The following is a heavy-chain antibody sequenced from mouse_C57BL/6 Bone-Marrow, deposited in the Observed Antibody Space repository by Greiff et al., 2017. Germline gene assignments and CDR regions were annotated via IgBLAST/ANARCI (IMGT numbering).Heavy chain of an antibody. Sequence: VQLQQSGPELVRPGVSVKISCKGSGYPFTDYAMHWVNQSHAKSLEWIGVISTYYGDASYNQKFKDKATMTVDKSSSTAYMELARLTSEDSAVYYCAKGETRKAWYFDVWGTGTTVTVSS. D-gene: IGHD2-13*01. CDR2: ISTYYGDA. CDR1: GYPFTDYA. J-gene: IGHJ1*03. V-gene: IGHV1-67*01. CDR3: AKGETRKAWYFDV.